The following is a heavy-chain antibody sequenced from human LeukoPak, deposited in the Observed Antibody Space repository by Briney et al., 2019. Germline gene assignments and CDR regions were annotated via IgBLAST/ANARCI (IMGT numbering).Heavy chain of an antibody. Sequence: ASVKVSCKASGYTFTGYYMHWVRQAPGQGLERMGWINPNSGGTNYAQKFQGRVTMTRDTSISTAYMELSRLRSDDTAVYYCARGDTAMVGYYYYYYYMDVWGKGTTVTVSS. CDR1: GYTFTGYY. V-gene: IGHV1-2*02. J-gene: IGHJ6*03. CDR3: ARGDTAMVGYYYYYYYMDV. D-gene: IGHD5-18*01. CDR2: INPNSGGT.